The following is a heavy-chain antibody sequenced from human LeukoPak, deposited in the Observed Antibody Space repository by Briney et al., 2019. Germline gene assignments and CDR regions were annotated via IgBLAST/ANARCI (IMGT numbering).Heavy chain of an antibody. Sequence: GGSLRLSCAASGFTFSSYAMSWVRQAPGKGLEWVSAISGSGGSTYYADSVKGRFTISRDNSKSTLYIQMNSLRAEDTAVYYCARDPYYDILTGYPTPYYYMDVWGKGTTVTISS. CDR3: ARDPYYDILTGYPTPYYYMDV. CDR2: ISGSGGST. J-gene: IGHJ6*03. V-gene: IGHV3-23*01. CDR1: GFTFSSYA. D-gene: IGHD3-9*01.